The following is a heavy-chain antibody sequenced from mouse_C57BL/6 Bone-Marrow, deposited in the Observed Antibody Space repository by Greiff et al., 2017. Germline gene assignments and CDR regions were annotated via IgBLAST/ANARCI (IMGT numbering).Heavy chain of an antibody. CDR3: ARLYDGYWYFDV. V-gene: IGHV5-2*01. Sequence: EVKLMESGGGLVQPGESLKLSCESNEYEFPSHDMSWVRKTPEKRLELVAAINSDGGSTYYPDTMERRFIISRDNTKKTLYLQMSSLRSEDTAVYYCARLYDGYWYFDVWGTGTTVTVSS. CDR1: EYEFPSHD. CDR2: INSDGGST. J-gene: IGHJ1*03. D-gene: IGHD2-3*01.